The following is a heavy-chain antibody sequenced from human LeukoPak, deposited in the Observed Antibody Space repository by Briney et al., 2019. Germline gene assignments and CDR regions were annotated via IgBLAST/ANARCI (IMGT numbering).Heavy chain of an antibody. CDR3: AKDQGSGWYFDY. V-gene: IGHV3-23*01. CDR1: GFTFSSYA. Sequence: GGSLRLSCAASGFTFSSYAMSWVRQAPGKGLEWVSAMSGSGGSAYYADSVKGRFTISRDNSKNTLYLQMNSLRAKDTAVYYCAKDQGSGWYFDYWGQGTLVTVSS. CDR2: MSGSGGSA. D-gene: IGHD6-19*01. J-gene: IGHJ4*02.